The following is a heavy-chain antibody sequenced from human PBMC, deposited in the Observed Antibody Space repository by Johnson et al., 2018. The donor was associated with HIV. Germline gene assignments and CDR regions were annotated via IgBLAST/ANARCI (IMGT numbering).Heavy chain of an antibody. V-gene: IGHV3-13*01. Sequence: VQLVESGGGLVTPGGSLRLSCAASGFTFSSYDMHWVRQATGKGLEWVSAIGTAGDTYYPGSVKGRFTISRENAKNSLYLQMNSLRAGDTAVYYCARALGATYAFDIWGQGTMVTVSS. D-gene: IGHD1-26*01. CDR2: IGTAGDT. J-gene: IGHJ3*02. CDR3: ARALGATYAFDI. CDR1: GFTFSSYD.